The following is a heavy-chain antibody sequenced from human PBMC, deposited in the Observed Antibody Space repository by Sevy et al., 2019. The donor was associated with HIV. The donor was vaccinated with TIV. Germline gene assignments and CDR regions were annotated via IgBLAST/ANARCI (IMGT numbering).Heavy chain of an antibody. J-gene: IGHJ6*02. CDR1: GFTFSSYA. D-gene: IGHD2-2*02. CDR3: AHYCSSTSCYSYYYYYGMDV. Sequence: GGSLRISCAASGFTFSSYAMSWVRQAPGKGLEWVSAISGSGGSTYYADSVKGRFTISRDNSKNTLYLQMNSLRAEDTAVYYCAHYCSSTSCYSYYYYYGMDVWGQGTTVTVSS. V-gene: IGHV3-23*01. CDR2: ISGSGGST.